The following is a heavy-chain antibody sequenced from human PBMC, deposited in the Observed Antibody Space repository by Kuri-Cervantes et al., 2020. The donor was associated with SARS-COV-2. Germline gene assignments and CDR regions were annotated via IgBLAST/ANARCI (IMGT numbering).Heavy chain of an antibody. V-gene: IGHV1-8*03. J-gene: IGHJ4*02. CDR2: MNPNSGYT. D-gene: IGHD2-2*01. CDR1: GYTFTSYD. CDR3: ARDLVVPAASGTDY. Sequence: ASVKVSCKTSGYTFTSYDITWVRQATGQGLEWMGWMNPNSGYTGYAQKFQGRVTLTRNTSISTAYMELNSLTSEDTAVYYCARDLVVPAASGTDYWGQGTLVTVSS.